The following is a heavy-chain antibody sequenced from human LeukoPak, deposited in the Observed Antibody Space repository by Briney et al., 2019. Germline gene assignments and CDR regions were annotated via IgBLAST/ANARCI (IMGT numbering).Heavy chain of an antibody. V-gene: IGHV3-7*01. CDR3: ARPLGNGWFDL. Sequence: PGGSLRLSCAASGFTFSSYWMSWVRQPQGKGLEWVANIKQDGSEKYYVDSVKGRFAISRENAKNALYLQMNSLRAEDTAVYYCARPLGNGWFDLWGQGTLVTVSS. J-gene: IGHJ5*02. CDR1: GFTFSSYW. CDR2: IKQDGSEK. D-gene: IGHD1-1*01.